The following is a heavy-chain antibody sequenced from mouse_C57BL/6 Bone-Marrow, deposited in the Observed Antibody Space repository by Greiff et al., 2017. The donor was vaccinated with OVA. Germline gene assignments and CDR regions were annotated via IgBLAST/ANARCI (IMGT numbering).Heavy chain of an antibody. CDR3: TRGRGYGSSPLFAY. CDR1: GFTFSSYA. Sequence: EVKLQESGEGLVKPGGSLKLSCAASGFTFSSYAMSWVRQTPEKRLEWVAYISSGGDYIYYADTVKGRFTISRDNARNTLYLQMSRLKSEDTAMYYCTRGRGYGSSPLFAYWGQGTLVTVSA. D-gene: IGHD1-1*01. CDR2: ISSGGDYI. V-gene: IGHV5S21*01. J-gene: IGHJ3*01.